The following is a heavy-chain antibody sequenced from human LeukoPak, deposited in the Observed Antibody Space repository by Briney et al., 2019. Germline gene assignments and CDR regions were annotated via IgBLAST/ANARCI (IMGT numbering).Heavy chain of an antibody. J-gene: IGHJ3*02. D-gene: IGHD7-27*01. CDR2: VLYDGSKK. Sequence: PGGSLRLSCAASGFTFNKYTMHWVRQAPGKGLAWVGVVLYDGSKKNNADSVKGRFTISRDNSKNMMYVQMNSLRPEDTALYYCARDNWGGAFDIWGQGTMVTVSS. CDR1: GFTFNKYT. V-gene: IGHV3-30*04. CDR3: ARDNWGGAFDI.